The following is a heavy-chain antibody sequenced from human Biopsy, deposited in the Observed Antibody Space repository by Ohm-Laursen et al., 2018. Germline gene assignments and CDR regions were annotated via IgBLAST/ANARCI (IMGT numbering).Heavy chain of an antibody. CDR1: YGSISGHF. CDR2: VYYNGNT. V-gene: IGHV4-59*08. CDR3: AGHIGSSWEWAFDI. J-gene: IGHJ3*02. Sequence: SETLSLTCAVTYGSISGHFWSWIRQAPGKGLEWIGYVYYNGNTNYSPSLKSRAPISLDTSKDRFSLKLTSVTAADTAVYYCAGHIGSSWEWAFDIWGRGTMVTVSS. D-gene: IGHD6-13*01.